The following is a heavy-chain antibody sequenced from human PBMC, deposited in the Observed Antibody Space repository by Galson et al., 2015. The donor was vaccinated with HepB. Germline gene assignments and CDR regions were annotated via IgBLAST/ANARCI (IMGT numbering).Heavy chain of an antibody. Sequence: SVKVSCKVSGHTLTELSMHWVRQAPGKGLEWMGGFDPEDGETIYAQKFQGRVTMTEDTSTDTAYMELSSLRSEDTAVYYCATSHYYGSGSYYPWGQGTLVTVSS. CDR3: ATSHYYGSGSYYP. CDR1: GHTLTELS. CDR2: FDPEDGET. V-gene: IGHV1-24*01. J-gene: IGHJ5*02. D-gene: IGHD3-10*01.